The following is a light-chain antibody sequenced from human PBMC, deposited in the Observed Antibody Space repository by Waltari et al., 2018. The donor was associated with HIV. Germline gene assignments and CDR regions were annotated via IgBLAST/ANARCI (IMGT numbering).Light chain of an antibody. V-gene: IGKV2-28*01. CDR3: MQTLQTPYI. CDR2: LGS. Sequence: DIVMTQSPLSLPVTPGEPAPISCRSSQSLLHSNGYNYLDWYLQKPGQSPQLLIYLGSNRASGVPDRFSGSGSGTDFTLKISRVEAEDVGGYYCMQTLQTPYIFGQGTKLGIK. CDR1: QSLLHSNGYNY. J-gene: IGKJ2*01.